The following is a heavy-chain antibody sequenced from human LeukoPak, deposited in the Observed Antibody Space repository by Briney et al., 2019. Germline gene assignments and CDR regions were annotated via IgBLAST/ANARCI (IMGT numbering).Heavy chain of an antibody. CDR3: ARSRGVAGTSEFDP. Sequence: GGSLGLSCTASGFTFSTYWMNWVRQAPGKGLEWVANIKEDGSEKYYVDSVKGRFTIPRDNAKNSLYLQMNSLRPEDTAVYSCARSRGVAGTSEFDPWGQGTLVTVSS. D-gene: IGHD6-19*01. J-gene: IGHJ5*02. CDR1: GFTFSTYW. CDR2: IKEDGSEK. V-gene: IGHV3-7*01.